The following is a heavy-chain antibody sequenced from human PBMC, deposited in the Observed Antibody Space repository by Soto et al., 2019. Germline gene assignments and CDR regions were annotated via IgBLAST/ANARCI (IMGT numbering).Heavy chain of an antibody. J-gene: IGHJ4*02. V-gene: IGHV6-1*01. CDR1: GDSVSSNSAA. CDR3: ARGERRGYSGYDPYFDY. D-gene: IGHD5-12*01. Sequence: SQTLSLTCAISGDSVSSNSAAWNWIRQSPSRGLEWLGRTYYRSKWYNDYAVSVKSRITINPDTSKKQFSLQLNSVTPEDTAVYYCARGERRGYSGYDPYFDYWGQGTLVTVSS. CDR2: TYYRSKWYN.